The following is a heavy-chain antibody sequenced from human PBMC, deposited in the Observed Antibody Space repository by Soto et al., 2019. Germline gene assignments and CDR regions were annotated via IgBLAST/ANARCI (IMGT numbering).Heavy chain of an antibody. CDR2: ISSSSSTI. CDR1: GFTFSSYS. J-gene: IGHJ3*02. Sequence: GGSLRLSCAASGFTFSSYSMNWVRQAPGKGLEWVSYISSSSSTIYYADSVKGRFTISRDNAKNSLYLQMNSLRAEDTAVYYCARDLEGGLLWFGELLSRGAFDIWGQGTMVTVSS. CDR3: ARDLEGGLLWFGELLSRGAFDI. D-gene: IGHD3-10*01. V-gene: IGHV3-48*01.